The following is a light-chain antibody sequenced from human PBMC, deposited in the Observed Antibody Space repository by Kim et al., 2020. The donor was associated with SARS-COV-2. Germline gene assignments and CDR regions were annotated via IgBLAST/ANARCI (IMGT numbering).Light chain of an antibody. CDR2: AAS. CDR1: QSITSY. V-gene: IGKV1-39*01. Sequence: DIQMTQSPSSLSASVGDRVTITCRASQSITSYLNWYQQKPGKAPKLLIYAASNLQSGVPSRFSGSGSGTDFTLTISSLQPEDFATYYCQQTYSTPSTFGQGTKVDIK. CDR3: QQTYSTPST. J-gene: IGKJ1*01.